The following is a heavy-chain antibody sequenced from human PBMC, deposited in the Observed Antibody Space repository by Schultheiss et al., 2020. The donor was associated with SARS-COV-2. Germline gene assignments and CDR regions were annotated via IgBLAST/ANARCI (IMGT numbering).Heavy chain of an antibody. CDR3: ARDLYGDYEFDY. CDR1: GFTFSSYA. Sequence: GGSLRLSCAASGFTFSSYAMSWVRQAPGKGLEWVAVISYDGSKKYYADSVKGRFTISRDNSKNTLYLQMNSLRDEDTAVYYCARDLYGDYEFDYWGQGTLVTVSS. CDR2: ISYDGSKK. V-gene: IGHV3-30*07. J-gene: IGHJ4*02. D-gene: IGHD4-17*01.